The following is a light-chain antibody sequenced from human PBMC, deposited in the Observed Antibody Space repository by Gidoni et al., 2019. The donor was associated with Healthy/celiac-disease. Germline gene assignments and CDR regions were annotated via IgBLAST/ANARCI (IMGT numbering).Light chain of an antibody. J-gene: IGKJ3*01. CDR1: QSVSSSY. CDR3: QQYGSSPRVT. CDR2: GAS. Sequence: DIVLPQSTGTLSLSPGERATLSCRASQSVSSSYLAWYQQKPGQAPRLLIYGASSRATGIPDRFSGSGSGTDFTLTISRLEPEDFAVYYCQQYGSSPRVTFGPGTKVDIK. V-gene: IGKV3-20*01.